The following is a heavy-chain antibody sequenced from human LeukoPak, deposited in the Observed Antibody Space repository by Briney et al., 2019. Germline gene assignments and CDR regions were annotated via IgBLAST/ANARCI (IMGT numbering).Heavy chain of an antibody. V-gene: IGHV3-48*03. CDR1: GVTFSNYE. J-gene: IGHJ4*02. D-gene: IGHD4/OR15-4a*01. Sequence: PGGSLRLSCAASGVTFSNYEMNCVRQAPGKGLEWISYINGRGSTINYADSVKGRFTISRDNAKNSLYLQMYSLRVEDTAVYYCVGSANLADWGQGTLVTVSS. CDR2: INGRGSTI. CDR3: VGSANLAD.